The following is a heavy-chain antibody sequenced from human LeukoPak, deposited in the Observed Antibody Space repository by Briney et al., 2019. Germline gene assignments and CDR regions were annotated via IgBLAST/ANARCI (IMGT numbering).Heavy chain of an antibody. CDR1: GFTFSSYA. V-gene: IGHV3-30-3*01. D-gene: IGHD2-2*01. CDR3: ARVGVEGASCYDY. CDR2: ISYDGSNK. Sequence: GGSLRLSCAASGFTFSSYAMHWVRQAPGKGLEWVAVISYDGSNKYYADSVKGRFTISRDNSKNTLYLQMNSLRSDDTAVYYCARVGVEGASCYDYWGQGTLVTVSS. J-gene: IGHJ4*02.